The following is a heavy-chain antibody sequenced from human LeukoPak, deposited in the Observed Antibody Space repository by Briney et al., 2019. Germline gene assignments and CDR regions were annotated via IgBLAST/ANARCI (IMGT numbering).Heavy chain of an antibody. CDR1: GFTFSGYS. CDR2: ISSSSSTI. D-gene: IGHD3-9*01. CDR3: ARNGRTDILTGPLAYYFDY. V-gene: IGHV3-48*04. Sequence: PGGSLRLSCAASGFTFSGYSMNWVRQAPGKGLEWVSYISSSSSTIYYADSVKGRFTISRDNAKNSLYLQMNSLRAEDTAVYYCARNGRTDILTGPLAYYFDYWGQGTLVTVSS. J-gene: IGHJ4*02.